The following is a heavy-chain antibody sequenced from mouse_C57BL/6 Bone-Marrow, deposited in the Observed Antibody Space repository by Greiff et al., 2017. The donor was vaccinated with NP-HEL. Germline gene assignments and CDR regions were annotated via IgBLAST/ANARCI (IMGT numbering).Heavy chain of an antibody. CDR1: GYTFTSYW. J-gene: IGHJ3*01. V-gene: IGHV1-5*01. D-gene: IGHD4-1*02. Sequence: EVQLQQSGTVLARPGASVKMSCKTSGYTFTSYWMHWVKQRPGQGLEWVGAIYPGNSDTSYNQKFKGKAKLTAVTSASTAYMELSSLTNEDSAVYYCTNEINWTPFAYWGQGTLVTVSA. CDR3: TNEINWTPFAY. CDR2: IYPGNSDT.